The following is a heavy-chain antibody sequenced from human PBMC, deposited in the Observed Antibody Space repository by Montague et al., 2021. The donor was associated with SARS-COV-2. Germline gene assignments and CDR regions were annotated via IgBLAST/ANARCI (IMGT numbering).Heavy chain of an antibody. CDR1: GDSVSRDDVA. D-gene: IGHD1-26*01. Sequence: CAISGDSVSRDDVAWTSIGQSPSRDLEYLRMRYYTSRWHNDQAPSVKGRLTVNPDTSKNQSSLHLNSLTPEDTAVYYCARDGDGWEVPFDFWSQGTLVTVSS. J-gene: IGHJ4*01. V-gene: IGHV6-1*01. CDR2: RYYTSRWHN. CDR3: ARDGDGWEVPFDF.